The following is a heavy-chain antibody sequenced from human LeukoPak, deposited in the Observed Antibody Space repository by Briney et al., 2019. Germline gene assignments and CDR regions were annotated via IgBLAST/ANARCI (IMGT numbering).Heavy chain of an antibody. Sequence: GGSLRLSCAASGFTFSSYAMNWVRQAPGKGLEWVSAIGGGGYSTYYADSVKGRFTISRDNSKNTLYLQMNSLRAEDTAVYYCARPNPDSSSRYTAEYFQHWGQGTLVTVSS. J-gene: IGHJ1*01. CDR1: GFTFSSYA. CDR3: ARPNPDSSSRYTAEYFQH. CDR2: IGGGGYST. D-gene: IGHD6-13*01. V-gene: IGHV3-23*01.